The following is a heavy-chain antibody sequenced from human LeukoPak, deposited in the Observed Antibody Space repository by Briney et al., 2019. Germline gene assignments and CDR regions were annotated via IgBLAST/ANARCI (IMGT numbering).Heavy chain of an antibody. Sequence: SETLSLTCTVSGGSISGYYWSWVRQPPAKGLEWIGYIYYSGSTNYNPSLKSRVTISVDTSKNQFSLKLSSVTAADTAVYYCARHSSYYYDSSGYYRMWAFDIWGQGTMVTVSS. D-gene: IGHD3-22*01. V-gene: IGHV4-59*08. CDR1: GGSISGYY. J-gene: IGHJ3*02. CDR3: ARHSSYYYDSSGYYRMWAFDI. CDR2: IYYSGST.